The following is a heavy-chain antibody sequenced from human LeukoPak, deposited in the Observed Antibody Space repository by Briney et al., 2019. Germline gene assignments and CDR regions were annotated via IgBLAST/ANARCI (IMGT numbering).Heavy chain of an antibody. V-gene: IGHV4-59*01. CDR1: GDSISNYY. CDR3: ARAEKAVTGTLDS. CDR2: MYNRGST. J-gene: IGHJ4*02. D-gene: IGHD6-19*01. Sequence: SETLSLTCTVSGDSISNYYWSWIRQSPGKELEWIGHMYNRGSTIYNPSRKSRVTISTDTSKNQFSLRLTSVTAADTAVYYCARAEKAVTGTLDSWGQGTLITVSS.